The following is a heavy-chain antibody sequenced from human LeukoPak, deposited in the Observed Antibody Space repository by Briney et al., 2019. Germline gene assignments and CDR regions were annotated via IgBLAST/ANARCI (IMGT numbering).Heavy chain of an antibody. CDR3: ARDQEAYCTSSSCFQFAP. CDR1: GTSMIDYY. Sequence: SETLSLTCTVSGTSMIDYYWSWIRQPAGKGLQWIGRIYDNTNSNFNPSLKSRVTMFVDTSKNQFSLRLTSVTAADTATYYCARDQEAYCTSSSCFQFAPWGQGTLVIVSS. V-gene: IGHV4-4*07. D-gene: IGHD2-8*01. J-gene: IGHJ5*01. CDR2: IYDNTNS.